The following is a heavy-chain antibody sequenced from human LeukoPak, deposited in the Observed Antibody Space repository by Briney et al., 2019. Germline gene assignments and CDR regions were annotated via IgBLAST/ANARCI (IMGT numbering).Heavy chain of an antibody. CDR1: GFTFSSYA. Sequence: GGSLRLSCAASGFTFSSYAMSWVRQAPGKGLEWVSAISGSGGSTYYADSVKGRFTISRDNSKNTLYLQMNSLRAEDTAVYYCASPGGGPLYPFDYWGQGTLVTVSS. CDR2: ISGSGGST. CDR3: ASPGGGPLYPFDY. D-gene: IGHD3-16*01. J-gene: IGHJ4*02. V-gene: IGHV3-23*01.